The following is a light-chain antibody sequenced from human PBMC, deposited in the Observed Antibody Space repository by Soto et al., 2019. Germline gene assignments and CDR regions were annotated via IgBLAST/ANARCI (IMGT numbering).Light chain of an antibody. V-gene: IGKV3-20*01. CDR2: GAS. CDR1: QSVSSSY. CDR3: QQYGSSRT. Sequence: EIVLTQSPGTLALSPRERATLSCRASQSVSSSYLAWYQQKPGQAPRLLIYGASSRATGIPDRFSGSGSGTDFTLTISRLEPVDFAVYYCQQYGSSRTFGQGTKVDIK. J-gene: IGKJ1*01.